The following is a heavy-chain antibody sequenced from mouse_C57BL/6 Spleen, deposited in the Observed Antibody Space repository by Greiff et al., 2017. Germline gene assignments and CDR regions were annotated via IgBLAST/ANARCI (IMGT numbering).Heavy chain of an antibody. D-gene: IGHD2-4*01. V-gene: IGHV1-72*01. CDR2: IDPTSGGT. Sequence: QVQLQQPVAELVKPGASVKLSCKASGYTFTSSWMHWVKQRPGRGLEWIGRIDPTSGGTKYNEKFKSKDTMTVDKPSSPAYMQLSSLTSEDSAVXVCASMGDYAWFAYWGQGTLVTVSA. CDR3: ASMGDYAWFAY. J-gene: IGHJ3*01. CDR1: GYTFTSSW.